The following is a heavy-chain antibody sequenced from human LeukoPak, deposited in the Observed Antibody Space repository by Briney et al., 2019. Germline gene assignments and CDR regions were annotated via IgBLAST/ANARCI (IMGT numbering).Heavy chain of an antibody. CDR1: RYTFTGYY. D-gene: IGHD2-15*01. J-gene: IGHJ5*02. CDR2: INPNSDGT. CDR3: ARANDIVVANWFDP. V-gene: IGHV1-2*02. Sequence: ASVKVSCKASRYTFTGYYMHWVRQAPGQGLEWMGWINPNSDGTNYAQKFQGRVTMTRDTSISTAYMELSRLRSDDTAVYYCARANDIVVANWFDPWGQGTLVTVSS.